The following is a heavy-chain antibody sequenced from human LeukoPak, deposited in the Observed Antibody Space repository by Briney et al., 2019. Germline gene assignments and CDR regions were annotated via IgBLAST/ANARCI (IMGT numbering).Heavy chain of an antibody. CDR3: ATAPSEDGDGSSPGY. D-gene: IGHD2-21*01. Sequence: PGRSLRLSCAASIFTFRDRFMSWICQPPGKGLGWVSYISISGSDTYYSGSVKGRFTVPRDNAQNSLFLQMNSLRAEDTAVYYCATAPSEDGDGSSPGYWGQGTLVTVSS. CDR1: IFTFRDRF. J-gene: IGHJ4*02. CDR2: ISISGSDT. V-gene: IGHV3-11*04.